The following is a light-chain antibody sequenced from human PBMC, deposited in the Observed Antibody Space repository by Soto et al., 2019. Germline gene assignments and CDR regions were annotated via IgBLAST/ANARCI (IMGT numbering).Light chain of an antibody. CDR3: QSYGGTLSGSM. CDR1: SSNIGAGSD. J-gene: IGLJ3*02. CDR2: GTS. Sequence: QSALTQPPSVSGAPGQRITISCTGSSSNIGAGSDVHWYQQLPGTAPKLLIYGTSNRPSGVPDRFSGSKSGTSASLAITGLQAEDEADYYCQSYGGTLSGSMFGGGTKVTVL. V-gene: IGLV1-40*01.